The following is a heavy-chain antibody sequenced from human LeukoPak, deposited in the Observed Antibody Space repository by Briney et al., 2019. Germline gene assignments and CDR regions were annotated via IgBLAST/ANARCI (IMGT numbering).Heavy chain of an antibody. CDR3: ARAGDSSGYYYADFDY. J-gene: IGHJ4*02. D-gene: IGHD3-22*01. V-gene: IGHV4-59*01. CDR1: GGSISSYY. CDR2: IYYSGST. Sequence: PSETLSHTCTVSGGSISSYYWSWIRQPPGKGLEWIGYIYYSGSTNYNPSLKSRVTISVDTSKNQFSLKLSSVTAADTAVYYCARAGDSSGYYYADFDYWGQGTLVTVSS.